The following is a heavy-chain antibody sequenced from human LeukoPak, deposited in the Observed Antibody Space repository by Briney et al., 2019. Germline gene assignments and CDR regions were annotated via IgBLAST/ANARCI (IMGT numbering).Heavy chain of an antibody. CDR3: ARDIIAAAGQPFDY. D-gene: IGHD6-13*01. V-gene: IGHV4-34*01. J-gene: IGHJ4*02. Sequence: GSLRLSCAASGFTFSSYAMSWVRQAPGKGLEWIGEINHSGSTNYNPSLKSRVTISVDTSKNQFSLKLSSVTAADTAVYYCARDIIAAAGQPFDYWGQGTLVTVSS. CDR1: GFTFSSYA. CDR2: INHSGST.